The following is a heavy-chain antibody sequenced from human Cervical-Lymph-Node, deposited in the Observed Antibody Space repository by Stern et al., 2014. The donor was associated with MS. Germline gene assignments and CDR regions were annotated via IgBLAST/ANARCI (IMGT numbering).Heavy chain of an antibody. CDR1: GFSLSTSGVG. D-gene: IGHD6-19*01. CDR2: IGWDDDK. J-gene: IGHJ4*02. Sequence: QVTLRESGPALVQPTQTLTLTCTFSGFSLSTSGVGVGWIRQPPGKALEWLALIGWDDDKRYSPSLKSRLTITKDSAKNQVVLTVTNMDPVDTATYYCAHNSGWYAPFDYWGQGTPVTVSS. CDR3: AHNSGWYAPFDY. V-gene: IGHV2-5*02.